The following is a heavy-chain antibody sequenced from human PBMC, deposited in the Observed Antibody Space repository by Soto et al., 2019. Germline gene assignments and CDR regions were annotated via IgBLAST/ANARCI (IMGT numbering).Heavy chain of an antibody. J-gene: IGHJ4*02. D-gene: IGHD1-1*01. CDR1: GASFSSCNW. V-gene: IGHV4-4*02. CDR2: INHSGGG. CDR3: ARTGRWRSFDY. Sequence: QVQLQQSGPGLVKPSGTLSLTCAVSGASFSSCNWWTLVRQPAGEGLERIGEINHSGGGNYNPSLRSRITISVDKSEKQFSLKVTSVTAADTAVYYWARTGRWRSFDYWGQGTLVTVSS.